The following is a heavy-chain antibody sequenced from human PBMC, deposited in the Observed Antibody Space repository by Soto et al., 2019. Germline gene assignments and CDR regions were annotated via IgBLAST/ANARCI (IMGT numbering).Heavy chain of an antibody. D-gene: IGHD3-10*01. J-gene: IGHJ4*02. CDR1: GNTVPNYA. CDR3: VRSVVVRGVFTFDC. Sequence: ASVKVSCKASGNTVPNYAIHWVRQAPGQRLEWMGWINGGNGNTYYSQQFQGRVTFTRDTSASTAYMQVSSLRSEDTAIYYCVRSVVVRGVFTFDCWGQGTLVTVSS. V-gene: IGHV1-3*01. CDR2: INGGNGNT.